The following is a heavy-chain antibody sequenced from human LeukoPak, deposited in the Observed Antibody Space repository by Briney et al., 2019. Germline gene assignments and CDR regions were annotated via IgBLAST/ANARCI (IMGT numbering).Heavy chain of an antibody. CDR3: ARDLTAAADCDY. Sequence: GASVKVSCTASGYTFTGYYMHWVRQAPGQGLEWMGWINPNSGGTNYAQKFQGWVTMTRDTSISTAYMELSRLTSDDTAVYYCARDLTAAADCDYWGQGTLVTVSS. CDR2: INPNSGGT. D-gene: IGHD6-13*01. CDR1: GYTFTGYY. J-gene: IGHJ4*02. V-gene: IGHV1-2*04.